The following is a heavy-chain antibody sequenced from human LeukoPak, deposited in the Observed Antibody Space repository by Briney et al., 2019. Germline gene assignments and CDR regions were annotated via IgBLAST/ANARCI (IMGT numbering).Heavy chain of an antibody. CDR1: GFTFSSYA. J-gene: IGHJ4*02. V-gene: IGHV3-21*01. CDR2: ISSSSSYI. Sequence: GGSLRLSCAASGFTFSSYAMNWVRQAPGKGLEWVSSISSSSSYIYYADSVKGRFTISRDNAKNSLYLQMNSLRAEDTAVYYCARDKISGSYQFDYWGQGTLVTVSS. D-gene: IGHD1-26*01. CDR3: ARDKISGSYQFDY.